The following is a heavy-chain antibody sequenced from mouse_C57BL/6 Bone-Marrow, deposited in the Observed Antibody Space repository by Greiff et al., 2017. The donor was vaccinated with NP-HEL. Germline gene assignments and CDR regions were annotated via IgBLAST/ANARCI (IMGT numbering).Heavy chain of an antibody. Sequence: QVQLQQSGAELVKPGASVKLSCKASGYTFTEYTIHWVKQRSGQGLEWIGWFYPGSGSIKYNEKFKDKATLTADKSSSTVYMELSRLTSEDSAVYFCARHEEDGYYYGSSYFDYWGQGTTLTVSS. CDR3: ARHEEDGYYYGSSYFDY. J-gene: IGHJ2*01. V-gene: IGHV1-62-2*01. CDR2: FYPGSGSI. CDR1: GYTFTEYT. D-gene: IGHD1-1*01.